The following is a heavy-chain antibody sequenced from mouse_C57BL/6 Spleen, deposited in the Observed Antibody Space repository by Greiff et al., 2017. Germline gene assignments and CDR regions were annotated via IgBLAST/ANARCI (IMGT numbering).Heavy chain of an antibody. CDR3: ARRNGGDAMDY. V-gene: IGHV1-76*01. CDR1: GYTFTDYY. Sequence: SGAELVRPGASVKLSCKASGYTFTDYYINWVKQRPGQGLEWIGRIYPGSGNTNYNEKFKGKATLTADKSSSTAYMQLSSLTSEDSAFYFCARRNGGDAMDYWGQGTSVTVSS. J-gene: IGHJ4*01. CDR2: IYPGSGNT.